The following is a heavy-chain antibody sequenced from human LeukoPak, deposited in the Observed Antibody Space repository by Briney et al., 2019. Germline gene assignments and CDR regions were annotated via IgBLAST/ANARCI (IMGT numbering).Heavy chain of an antibody. CDR1: GYTLTELS. CDR2: INAGNDNT. V-gene: IGHV1-3*01. J-gene: IGHJ4*02. Sequence: ASVKVSCKVSGYTLTELSMHWVRQAPGKGLEWMGWINAGNDNTKYSQKFQDRVTITRDTSASTAYMELSSLRSEDTAMYYCASSRGYDVGGYFDYWGQGTLVTVSS. D-gene: IGHD5-12*01. CDR3: ASSRGYDVGGYFDY.